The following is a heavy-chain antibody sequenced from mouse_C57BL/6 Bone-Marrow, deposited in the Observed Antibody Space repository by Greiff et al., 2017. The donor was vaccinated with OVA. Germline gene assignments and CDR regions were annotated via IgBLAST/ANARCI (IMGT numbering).Heavy chain of an antibody. CDR3: ARYPHYYGSSYEDWYVDV. CDR2: IRNKANGYTT. D-gene: IGHD1-1*01. Sequence: DVHLVESGGGLVQPGGSLSLSCAASGFTFTDYYMSWVRQPPGKALEWLGFIRNKANGYTTEYSASVKGRFTISRDNSQSILYLQMNALRAEDSATYYCARYPHYYGSSYEDWYVDVWGTGTTVTVSS. CDR1: GFTFTDYY. J-gene: IGHJ1*03. V-gene: IGHV7-3*01.